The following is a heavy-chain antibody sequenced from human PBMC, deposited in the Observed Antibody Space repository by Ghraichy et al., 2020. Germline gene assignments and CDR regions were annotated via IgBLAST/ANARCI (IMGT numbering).Heavy chain of an antibody. CDR2: INSDGSST. D-gene: IGHD5-24*01. V-gene: IGHV3-74*01. J-gene: IGHJ6*02. CDR1: GFTFSSYW. CDR3: ARVSGGYNTDYYYYGMDV. Sequence: GGSLRLSCAASGFTFSSYWMHWVRQAPGKGLVWVSRINSDGSSTSYADSVKGRFTISRDNAKNTLYLQMNSLRAEDTAVYYCARVSGGYNTDYYYYGMDVWGQGTTVTVSS.